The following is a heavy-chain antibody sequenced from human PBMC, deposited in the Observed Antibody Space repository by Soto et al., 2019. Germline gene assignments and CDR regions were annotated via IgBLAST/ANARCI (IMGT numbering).Heavy chain of an antibody. CDR3: ARCITIFGVGKESVLGFDI. V-gene: IGHV4-59*01. J-gene: IGHJ3*02. CDR2: IFYSGSF. Sequence: SETLSLTCTVSGGSLSSYYWGWIRQSPGKGLEWIGSIFYSGSFNHNPSLKSRATISLDTSKNQFSLKLTSVTAADTAVYYCARCITIFGVGKESVLGFDIWGQGTMVTVSS. D-gene: IGHD3-3*01. CDR1: GGSLSSYY.